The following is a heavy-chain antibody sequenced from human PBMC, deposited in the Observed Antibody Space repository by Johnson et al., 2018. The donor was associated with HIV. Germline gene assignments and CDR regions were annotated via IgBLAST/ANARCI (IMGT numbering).Heavy chain of an antibody. CDR2: ISYDASNK. CDR3: ATFGGGSFHAFDI. J-gene: IGHJ3*02. V-gene: IGHV3-30*03. D-gene: IGHD1-26*01. CDR1: GFTFSSYW. Sequence: QMLLVESGGGLVQPGGSLRLSCAASGFTFSSYWMSWVRQAPGKGLEWVAVISYDASNKYNADSVKGRFTISRDNSKNTLYLQMNSLRAEDTAVYYCATFGGGSFHAFDIWGQGTMVTVSS.